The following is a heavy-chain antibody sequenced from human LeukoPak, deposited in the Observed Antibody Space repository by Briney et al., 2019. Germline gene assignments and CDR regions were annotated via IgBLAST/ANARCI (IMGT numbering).Heavy chain of an antibody. CDR2: ISYDGSNK. CDR1: GFTFSSYA. J-gene: IGHJ6*02. V-gene: IGHV3-30-3*01. D-gene: IGHD2-15*01. Sequence: GGSPRLSCAASGFTFSSYAMHWVRQAPGKGLEWVAVISYDGSNKYYADSVKGRFTISRDNSKNTLYLQMNSLRAEDTAVYYCARDLRCSGGSCYSGPPYGMDVWGQGTTVTVSS. CDR3: ARDLRCSGGSCYSGPPYGMDV.